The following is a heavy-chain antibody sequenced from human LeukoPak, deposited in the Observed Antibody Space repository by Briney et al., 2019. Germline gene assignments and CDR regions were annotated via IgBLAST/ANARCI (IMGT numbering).Heavy chain of an antibody. CDR3: ARDRRELHAFDI. V-gene: IGHV4-30-4*08. Sequence: PSQTLSLTCTVSGGSISSGDYYWSWTRQPPGKGLEWIGYIYYSGSTYYNPSLKSRVTISVDTSKNQFSLKLSSVTAADTAVYYCARDRRELHAFDIWGQGTMVTVSS. J-gene: IGHJ3*02. D-gene: IGHD1-26*01. CDR2: IYYSGST. CDR1: GGSISSGDYY.